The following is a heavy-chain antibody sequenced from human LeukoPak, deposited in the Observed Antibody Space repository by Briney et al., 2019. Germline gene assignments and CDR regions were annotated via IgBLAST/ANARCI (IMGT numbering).Heavy chain of an antibody. CDR3: ARQAEHYDILTGYSQRGGYYYYYYMDV. CDR1: GGSISSYY. J-gene: IGHJ6*03. V-gene: IGHV4-59*08. CDR2: IYYSGST. D-gene: IGHD3-9*01. Sequence: SETLSLTCTVSGGSISSYYWSWIRQPPGKGLEWIGYIYYSGSTNYNSPLKSRVTISVDTSKNQFSLKLSSVTAADTAVYYCARQAEHYDILTGYSQRGGYYYYYYMDVWGKGTTVTVSS.